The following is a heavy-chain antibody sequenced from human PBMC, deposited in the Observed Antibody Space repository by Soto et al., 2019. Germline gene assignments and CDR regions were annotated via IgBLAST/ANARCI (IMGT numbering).Heavy chain of an antibody. CDR2: ISSSSSNI. D-gene: IGHD6-6*01. Sequence: EVQLVESGGGLVQPGGSLRLSCAASGFTFSSYSMNWVRQAPGKGLEWVSYISSSSSNIYYADSVKGRFTISRDNAKNSVYLQMNSLKAEDTAVYYCARDHESIAQSGRFGPWGQGTLVTVSS. CDR3: ARDHESIAQSGRFGP. V-gene: IGHV3-48*01. J-gene: IGHJ5*02. CDR1: GFTFSSYS.